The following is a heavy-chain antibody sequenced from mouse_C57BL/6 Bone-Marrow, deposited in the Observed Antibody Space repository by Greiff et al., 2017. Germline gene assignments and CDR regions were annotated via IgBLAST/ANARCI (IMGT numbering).Heavy chain of an antibody. Sequence: VHLVESGPELVKPGASVKISCKASGYAFSSSWMNWVKQRPGKGPEWIGRIYPGDGDTNYNGKFKGKATLTADKSSSTAYMQLSSLTSEDSAVYFCARGGGYYYGAPWFAYWGQGTLVTVSA. D-gene: IGHD1-1*01. V-gene: IGHV1-82*01. CDR3: ARGGGYYYGAPWFAY. J-gene: IGHJ3*01. CDR1: GYAFSSSW. CDR2: IYPGDGDT.